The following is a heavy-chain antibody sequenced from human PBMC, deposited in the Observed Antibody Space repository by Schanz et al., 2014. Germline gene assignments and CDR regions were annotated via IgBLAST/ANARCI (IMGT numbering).Heavy chain of an antibody. CDR2: IYTSGST. Sequence: QVQLQESGPGLVKPSPTLSLTCIVSGVSISSGTYYWSWLRQPAGKGLEWIGRIYTSGSTNYNPSLKSRVTISVDTSKNQFSLNLSSATAADTAVYYCARDRGHGDLPGDIWGQGTMVTVSS. V-gene: IGHV4-61*02. CDR3: ARDRGHGDLPGDI. D-gene: IGHD4-17*01. CDR1: GVSISSGTYY. J-gene: IGHJ3*02.